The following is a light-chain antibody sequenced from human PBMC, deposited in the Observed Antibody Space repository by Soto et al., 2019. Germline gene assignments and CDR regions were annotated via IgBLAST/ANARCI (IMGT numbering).Light chain of an antibody. V-gene: IGLV2-8*01. CDR2: EVT. J-gene: IGLJ1*01. CDR1: SSDLGGYNY. Sequence: QSALTQPPSASGSPGQSVTISCTGTSSDLGGYNYVSWYQQHPGKVPKLMIYEVTKRPSGVPDRFSGSKSGNTASLTVSGLHTEDEADYYCSSYAGTAYVFGTGTKLTVL. CDR3: SSYAGTAYV.